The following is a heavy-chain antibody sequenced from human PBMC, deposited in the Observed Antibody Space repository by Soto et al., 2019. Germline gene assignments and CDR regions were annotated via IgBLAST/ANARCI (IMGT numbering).Heavy chain of an antibody. V-gene: IGHV1-3*01. Sequence: VASVKVSCKASGYTFTSYAMHWVRQAPGQRLEWMGWINAGNGNTKYSQKFQGRVTITRDTSASTAYMELSSLRSEDTAVYYCARDPIPDYYYYMDVWGKGTTVTVSS. J-gene: IGHJ6*03. CDR1: GYTFTSYA. CDR3: ARDPIPDYYYYMDV. CDR2: INAGNGNT.